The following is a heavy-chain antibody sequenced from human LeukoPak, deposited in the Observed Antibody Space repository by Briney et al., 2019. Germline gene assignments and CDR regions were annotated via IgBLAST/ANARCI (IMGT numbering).Heavy chain of an antibody. CDR2: ISSSSSYI. J-gene: IGHJ5*02. CDR3: ARDKRFLVVAATGGWFDP. D-gene: IGHD2-15*01. CDR1: GFTFSSYS. V-gene: IGHV3-21*01. Sequence: GGSLRLSCAASGFTFSSYSMNWVRQAPGKGLEWVSSISSSSSYIYYADSVKGRFTISRDNAKNSLYLQMNSLRAEDTAVCYCARDKRFLVVAATGGWFDPWGQGTLVTVSS.